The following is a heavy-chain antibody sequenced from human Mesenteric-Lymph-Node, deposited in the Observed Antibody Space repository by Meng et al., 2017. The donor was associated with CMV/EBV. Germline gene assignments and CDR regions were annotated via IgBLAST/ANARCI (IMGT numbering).Heavy chain of an antibody. V-gene: IGHV4-38-2*02. D-gene: IGHD3-3*01. CDR2: IYYSGST. CDR1: GYSISSGYY. J-gene: IGHJ3*02. CDR3: ARYYDFWVGNAFDI. Sequence: SETLSLTCTVSGYSISSGYYWGWIRQPPGKGLEWIGSIYYSGSTYYNPSLKSRVTISVDTSKNQFSLKLSSVTAADTAVYYCARYYDFWVGNAFDIWGQGTMVTVSS.